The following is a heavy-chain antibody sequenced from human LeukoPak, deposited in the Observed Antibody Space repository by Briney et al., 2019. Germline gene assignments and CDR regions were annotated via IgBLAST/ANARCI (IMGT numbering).Heavy chain of an antibody. J-gene: IGHJ3*01. D-gene: IGHD3-22*01. CDR3: ARDLCSTGERRYYYDSSGYYYDAFDF. CDR1: PVASSRYT. Sequence: SVKFSSTAHPVASSRYTIRWVRQATVQGREWIGRIISILGIAKYTQKFQGRVTITEDKSTSTGYMELSRLRSEDTAVYYGARDLCSTGERRYYYDSSGYYYDAFDFWGEGTMVTVSS. CDR2: IISILGIA. V-gene: IGHV1-69*04.